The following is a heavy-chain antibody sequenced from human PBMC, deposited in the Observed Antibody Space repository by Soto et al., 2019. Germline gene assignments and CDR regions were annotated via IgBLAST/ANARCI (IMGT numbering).Heavy chain of an antibody. CDR1: GGSISSYY. J-gene: IGHJ5*02. D-gene: IGHD2-2*01. CDR2: IYYSGST. Sequence: PSETLSLTCTVSGGSISSYYWIWLRQPPGKGLAWIGNIYYSGSTNYNPALKSRVTISVDTSKNQFSLKLSSVTAADTAVYYCARDQGCEYCRRSWGFDPWGQGTLVTVSS. V-gene: IGHV4-59*01. CDR3: ARDQGCEYCRRSWGFDP.